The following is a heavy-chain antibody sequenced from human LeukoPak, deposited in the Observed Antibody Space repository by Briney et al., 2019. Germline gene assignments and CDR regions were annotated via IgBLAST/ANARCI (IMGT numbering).Heavy chain of an antibody. Sequence: GGSLRLSCAASGFTFSSYWVHWVRQAPGKGLVWVSRIDSDGRSTSYADSVEGRFTISRDNAKNTLYLQMNSLRAEDTAVYYCARVLYTWNDCLDYWGQGTLVTVSS. D-gene: IGHD1-20*01. V-gene: IGHV3-74*01. CDR3: ARVLYTWNDCLDY. CDR1: GFTFSSYW. CDR2: IDSDGRST. J-gene: IGHJ4*02.